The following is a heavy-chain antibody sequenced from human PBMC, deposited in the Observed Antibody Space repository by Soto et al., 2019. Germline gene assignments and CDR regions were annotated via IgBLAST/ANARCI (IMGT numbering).Heavy chain of an antibody. CDR3: ESSNYHHHFSTNFKNYYYFDY. J-gene: IGHJ4*02. Sequence: NPSETLSLTCTVSGLSFSAYYWNWIRQPPGKGLEWIGKINHRVSTDYNASLKSRVTMSVDMSNNQFSLNMTSVTAAYTAVYYCESSNYHHHFSTNFKNYYYFDYWGQRSLVTVSS. CDR1: GLSFSAYY. V-gene: IGHV4-34*01. D-gene: IGHD2-8*01. CDR2: INHRVST.